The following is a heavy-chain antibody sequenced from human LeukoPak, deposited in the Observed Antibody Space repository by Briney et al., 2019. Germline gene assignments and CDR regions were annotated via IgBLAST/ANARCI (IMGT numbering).Heavy chain of an antibody. CDR3: ARIMTTVTTVEY. Sequence: PGGSLRLSCAASGFTFSGYSMNWVRQAPGKGLEWVSYVSSSSSAIYYADSVKGRFTISRDNAKNSLYLHMNSLRAEDTAVYYCARIMTTVTTVEYWGQGTLVTVSS. CDR1: GFTFSGYS. CDR2: VSSSSSAI. J-gene: IGHJ4*02. D-gene: IGHD4-17*01. V-gene: IGHV3-48*01.